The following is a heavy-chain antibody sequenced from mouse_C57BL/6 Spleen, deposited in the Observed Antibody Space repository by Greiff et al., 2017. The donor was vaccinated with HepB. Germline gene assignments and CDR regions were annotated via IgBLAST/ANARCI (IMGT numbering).Heavy chain of an antibody. CDR2: INPSTGGT. J-gene: IGHJ2*01. CDR1: GYSFTGYY. Sequence: LMESGPELVKPGASVKISCKASGYSFTGYYMNWVKQSPEKSLEWIGEINPSTGGTTYNQKFKAKATLTVDKSSSTAYMQLKSLTSEDSAVYYCARPGFDYWGQGTTLTVSS. V-gene: IGHV1-42*01. CDR3: ARPGFDY.